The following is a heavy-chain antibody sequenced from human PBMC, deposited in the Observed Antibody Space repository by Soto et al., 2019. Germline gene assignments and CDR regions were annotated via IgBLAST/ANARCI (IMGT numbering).Heavy chain of an antibody. D-gene: IGHD6-19*01. V-gene: IGHV3-23*01. Sequence: EVQMLESGGGMVQPGGSLRLSCAASGFTFSSYAMRWVRQAPGKGLEWVSATSGSGGTTYYADSVKGRFTFSRDNAKDALYLQMNSLRAEDTAVYYCAKTATGWFSAVDILCQGTMVTVSS. J-gene: IGHJ3*02. CDR2: TSGSGGTT. CDR1: GFTFSSYA. CDR3: AKTATGWFSAVDI.